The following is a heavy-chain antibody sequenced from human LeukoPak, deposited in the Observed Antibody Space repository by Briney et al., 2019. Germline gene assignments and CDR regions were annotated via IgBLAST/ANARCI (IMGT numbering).Heavy chain of an antibody. J-gene: IGHJ3*02. D-gene: IGHD3-22*01. CDR1: GFTFNDYY. Sequence: PGGSLRLSCAASGFTFNDYYMSWIRQAPGKGLEWVSYISSSGNTIYYADSVKGRFTISRDNAKKSLYLQMNSLRAEDTAVYYCARVRYDSSGFYYGARYAFDIWGQGTMVTVSS. CDR3: ARVRYDSSGFYYGARYAFDI. CDR2: ISSSGNTI. V-gene: IGHV3-11*01.